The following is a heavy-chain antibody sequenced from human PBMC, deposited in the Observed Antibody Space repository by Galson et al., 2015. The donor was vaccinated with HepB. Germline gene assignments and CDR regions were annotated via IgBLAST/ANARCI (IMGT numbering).Heavy chain of an antibody. CDR1: GFTVSSNY. Sequence: SLRLSCAASGFTVSSNYMSWVRQAPGKGLEWVSVIYSGGSTYYADSVKGRFTISRDNSKNTLYLQMNSLRAEDTAVYYCARSPPLRGYSGYDGGVGWFDPWGQGTLVTVSS. CDR3: ARSPPLRGYSGYDGGVGWFDP. CDR2: IYSGGST. J-gene: IGHJ5*02. V-gene: IGHV3-53*01. D-gene: IGHD5-12*01.